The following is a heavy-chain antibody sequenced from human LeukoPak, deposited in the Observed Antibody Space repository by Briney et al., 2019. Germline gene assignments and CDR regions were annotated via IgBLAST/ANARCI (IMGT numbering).Heavy chain of an antibody. CDR2: ISGSGGST. D-gene: IGHD3-10*01. CDR1: GFTFSSYA. J-gene: IGHJ4*02. CDR3: AKDTWFGELLYGDFDY. V-gene: IGHV3-23*01. Sequence: GGSLRLSCAASGFTFSSYAMSWVRQAPGKGLEWVSAISGSGGSTYYADSVKGRFTISRDNSKNTLYLQMNSLRAEDTAVYYCAKDTWFGELLYGDFDYWGQGTLVTVSS.